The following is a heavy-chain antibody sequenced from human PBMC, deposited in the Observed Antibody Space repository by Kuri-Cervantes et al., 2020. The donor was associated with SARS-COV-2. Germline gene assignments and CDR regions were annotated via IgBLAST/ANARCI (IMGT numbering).Heavy chain of an antibody. CDR2: IYYSGST. Sequence: SETLSLTCTVSGGSISSSSYYWSWIRQPPGKGLEWIGYIYYSGSTNYNPSLKSRVTISVDTSKNQFSLKLSSVTAADTAVYYCARMYYYGSGSSDNWFDPWGQGTLVTVSS. D-gene: IGHD3-10*01. CDR3: ARMYYYGSGSSDNWFDP. J-gene: IGHJ5*02. V-gene: IGHV4-61*01. CDR1: GGSISSSSYY.